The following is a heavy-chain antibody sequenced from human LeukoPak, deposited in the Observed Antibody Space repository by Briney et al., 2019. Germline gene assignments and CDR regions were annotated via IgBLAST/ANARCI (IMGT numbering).Heavy chain of an antibody. V-gene: IGHV1-2*02. CDR3: ARKRISILRGRRPNWFDP. CDR1: GYTFTGYY. J-gene: IGHJ5*02. Sequence: ASVKVSCKASGYTFTGYYMHWVRQAPRQGLEWMGWINPNSGGTNYAQKFQGRVTMTRDTSISTAYMELRRLRSDDTAVYYCARKRISILRGRRPNWFDPWGQGNLVTVSS. CDR2: INPNSGGT. D-gene: IGHD3-10*01.